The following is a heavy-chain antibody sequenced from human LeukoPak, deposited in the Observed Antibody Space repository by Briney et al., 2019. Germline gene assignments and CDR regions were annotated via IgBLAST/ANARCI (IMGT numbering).Heavy chain of an antibody. CDR3: ARISTSYADY. Sequence: GGSLRLSCAASGSTFSSHTMNWVRQAPGKGLEWVALIWYDGSKKYYADSVKGRFTISRDNSKNTLYLQMNSLRAEDTAVYYCARISTSYADYWGQGTLVTVSS. D-gene: IGHD2-2*01. V-gene: IGHV3-33*08. CDR2: IWYDGSKK. CDR1: GSTFSSHT. J-gene: IGHJ4*02.